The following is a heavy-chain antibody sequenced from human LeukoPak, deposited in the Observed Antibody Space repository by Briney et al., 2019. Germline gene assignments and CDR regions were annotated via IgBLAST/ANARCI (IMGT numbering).Heavy chain of an antibody. J-gene: IGHJ3*01. Sequence: GGSLRLSCAASGSTFGVAAMTWVRQAPGKGLEWVSLIGASGESTYYADSVKGRFTISRDNSKNTLSLQMNSLRVEDTAMYFCAKDIQLSTWGLGTMVTVSS. V-gene: IGHV3-23*01. CDR1: GSTFGVAA. D-gene: IGHD5-24*01. CDR2: IGASGEST. CDR3: AKDIQLST.